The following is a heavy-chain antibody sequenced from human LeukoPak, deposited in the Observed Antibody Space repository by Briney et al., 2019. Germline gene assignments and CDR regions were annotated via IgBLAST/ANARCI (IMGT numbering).Heavy chain of an antibody. J-gene: IGHJ4*02. D-gene: IGHD3-9*01. CDR3: ARAYEIFASLGY. Sequence: PGRSLRLSCAASGFTFTSYGMHWVRQAPGKGLELVAVIWYDGSNKYYADSVKCRFTISRDNSKNTLYLQMNSLRAEDTVLYKHARAYEIFASLGYWGQGTLVTVSS. V-gene: IGHV3-33*01. CDR2: IWYDGSNK. CDR1: GFTFTSYG.